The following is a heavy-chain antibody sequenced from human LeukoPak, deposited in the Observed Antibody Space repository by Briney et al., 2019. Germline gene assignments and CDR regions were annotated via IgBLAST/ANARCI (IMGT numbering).Heavy chain of an antibody. J-gene: IGHJ4*02. CDR2: ISDSGGNT. Sequence: GGSLRLSCAASGFTFSTYAMSWVRQAPWERLQWVSGISDSGGNTYYADSVRGRFTISRDNSKNTLYLQMNSLRAEDTAVYYCARHRSSWLIDYWGQGTLVTVSS. V-gene: IGHV3-23*01. CDR3: ARHRSSWLIDY. D-gene: IGHD6-6*01. CDR1: GFTFSTYA.